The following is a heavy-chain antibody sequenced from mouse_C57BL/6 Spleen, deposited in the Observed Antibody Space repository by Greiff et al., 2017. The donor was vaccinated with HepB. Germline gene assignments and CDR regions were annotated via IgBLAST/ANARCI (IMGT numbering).Heavy chain of an antibody. CDR3: ARVDDGYYYYAMDY. Sequence: EVKLVESEGGLVQPGSSMKLSCTASGFTFSDYYMAWVRQVPEKGLEWVANINHDGSSTYYLDSLKSRFIISRDNAKNILYLQMSSLKSEDTATYYCARVDDGYYYYAMDYWGQGTSVTVSS. J-gene: IGHJ4*01. CDR2: INHDGSST. CDR1: GFTFSDYY. D-gene: IGHD2-3*01. V-gene: IGHV5-16*01.